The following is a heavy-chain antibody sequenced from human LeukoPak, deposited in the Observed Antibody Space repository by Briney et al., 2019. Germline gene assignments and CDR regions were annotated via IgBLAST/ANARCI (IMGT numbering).Heavy chain of an antibody. CDR2: ISSSGGCT. J-gene: IGHJ4*02. CDR1: GFIFRSYA. CDR3: ANYYYDTSGYKN. Sequence: GGSLRLSCAASGFIFRSYAMSWVRQAPGKGLEWVSGISSSGGCTYYADSVKGRFTISRDNSKNTLYLQMNSLRAEDTAVYYCANYYYDTSGYKNWGQGTLVTVSS. D-gene: IGHD3-22*01. V-gene: IGHV3-23*01.